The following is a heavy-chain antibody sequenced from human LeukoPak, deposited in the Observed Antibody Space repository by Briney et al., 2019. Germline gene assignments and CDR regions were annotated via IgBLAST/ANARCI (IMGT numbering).Heavy chain of an antibody. V-gene: IGHV1-2*02. J-gene: IGHJ6*02. CDR2: INPNSGGT. D-gene: IGHD5-18*01. CDR1: GYTFTGYY. Sequence: ASVKVSCKASGYTFTGYYMHWVRQAPGQGLEWMGWINPNSGGTNYAQKFQGRVTVTRDTSISTAYMELSGLRSDDTAVYYCARDTAMDNYYGMDVWGQGTTATVSS. CDR3: ARDTAMDNYYGMDV.